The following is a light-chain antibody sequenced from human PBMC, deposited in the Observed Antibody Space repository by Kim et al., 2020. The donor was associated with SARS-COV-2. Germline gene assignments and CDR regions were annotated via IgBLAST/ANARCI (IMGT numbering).Light chain of an antibody. V-gene: IGLV1-44*01. CDR3: CSYAGSYTV. Sequence: QSVLTQPPSASGTPGQRVTISCSGSSSNIGSNNLNWYQQVPGTAPKLLIYSNNQRPSGVPDRFSGSKSGTSASLAISGLQAEDEADYYCCSYAGSYTVFGGGTQLTVL. CDR2: SNN. CDR1: SSNIGSNN. J-gene: IGLJ3*02.